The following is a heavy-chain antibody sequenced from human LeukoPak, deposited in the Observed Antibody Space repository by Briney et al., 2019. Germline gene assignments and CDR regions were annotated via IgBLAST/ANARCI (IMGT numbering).Heavy chain of an antibody. D-gene: IGHD6-19*01. J-gene: IGHJ4*02. V-gene: IGHV3-23*01. Sequence: GGSLRLSCAASGFTFSTFAMSWVRQAPGKGLEWVSGISGSGGGTYYADSVKGRFTISRDNSRNTLSLQMNSLRAEDTAIYFCAKDHLSTGWAYCFDYWGQGALVTVSS. CDR2: ISGSGGGT. CDR1: GFTFSTFA. CDR3: AKDHLSTGWAYCFDY.